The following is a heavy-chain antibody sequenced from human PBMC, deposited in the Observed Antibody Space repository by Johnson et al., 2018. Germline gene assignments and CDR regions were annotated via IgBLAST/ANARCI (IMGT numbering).Heavy chain of an antibody. Sequence: VQLVQSGGGLVKPGGSLRLSCVASGFTFSSYSMTWVRQAPGKGLEWVSSLSRSNSYGYYADSVKGRFTISRDNAKNSLDLQMNSLRVEDTAVYYCVRDLSTTTGGYFQHWGQGTLGTVSS. CDR3: VRDLSTTTGGYFQH. V-gene: IGHV3-21*01. J-gene: IGHJ1*01. CDR1: GFTFSSYS. CDR2: LSRSNSYG. D-gene: IGHD1-14*01.